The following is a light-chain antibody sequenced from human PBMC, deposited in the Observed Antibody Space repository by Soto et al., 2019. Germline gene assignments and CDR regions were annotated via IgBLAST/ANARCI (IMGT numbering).Light chain of an antibody. CDR2: GAS. J-gene: IGKJ4*01. Sequence: EIVMTQSPATLSVSPGERATLSCRASQSVSSNLAWYQQKPGQAPRLLIYGASIRATGIPARFSGSGSGTDFTLTFSSLQSEDFAVYYCQQYNNWPLTFGGGAKVEIK. V-gene: IGKV3-15*01. CDR3: QQYNNWPLT. CDR1: QSVSSN.